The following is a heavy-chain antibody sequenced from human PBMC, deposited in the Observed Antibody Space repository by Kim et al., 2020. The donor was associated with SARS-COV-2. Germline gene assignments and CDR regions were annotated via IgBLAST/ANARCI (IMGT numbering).Heavy chain of an antibody. CDR3: ARHESAVRGVITLYYFDY. CDR2: IYYSGST. D-gene: IGHD3-10*01. CDR1: GGSISSSSYY. V-gene: IGHV4-39*01. Sequence: SETLSLTCTVSGGSISSSSYYWGWIRQPPGKGLEWIGSIYYSGSTYYNPSLKSRVTISVDTSKNQFSLKLSSVTAADTAVYYCARHESAVRGVITLYYFDYWGQGTLVTVSS. J-gene: IGHJ4*02.